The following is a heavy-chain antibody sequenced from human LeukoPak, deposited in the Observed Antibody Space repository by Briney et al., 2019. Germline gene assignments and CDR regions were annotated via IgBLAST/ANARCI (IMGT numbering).Heavy chain of an antibody. V-gene: IGHV1-18*01. Sequence: ASVKVSCKASGYTFTSYGISWVRQAPGQGLEWMGWISAYNGNTNYAQKFRGRVTMTRDTSISTAYMELSGLRSDDTAVYYCARQEASWNWFDPWGQETLVTVSS. J-gene: IGHJ5*02. CDR3: ARQEASWNWFDP. CDR1: GYTFTSYG. D-gene: IGHD2-21*01. CDR2: ISAYNGNT.